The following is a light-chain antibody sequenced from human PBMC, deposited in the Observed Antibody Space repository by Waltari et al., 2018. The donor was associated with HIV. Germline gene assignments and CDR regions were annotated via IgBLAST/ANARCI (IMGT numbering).Light chain of an antibody. V-gene: IGLV3-21*02. CDR2: DYS. CDR3: QLWDTAVTEHVT. CDR1: TIGSKS. Sequence: SYLLAQPPSVSVAPGQTAILTCGGHTIGSKSVQWYRQKTGQAPLLIVYDYSDRPSGVPVRFSGSNSGNTATLTISGVEAGDEADYFCQLWDTAVTEHVTFGGGTKLSVL. J-gene: IGLJ2*01.